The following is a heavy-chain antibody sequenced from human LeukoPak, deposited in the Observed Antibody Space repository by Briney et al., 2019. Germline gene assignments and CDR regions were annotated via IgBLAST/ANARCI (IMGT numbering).Heavy chain of an antibody. D-gene: IGHD2-2*01. CDR1: GFTFSNHL. J-gene: IGHJ4*02. V-gene: IGHV3-30*18. Sequence: GTSLRLSCAASGFTFSNHLMHWVRQAPGKGLEWVAVISYDGSNKYYADSVKGRFTISRDNSKNTPYLQMNSLRAEDTAVYYCAKEDIVVVPYVDYWGQGTLVTVSS. CDR3: AKEDIVVVPYVDY. CDR2: ISYDGSNK.